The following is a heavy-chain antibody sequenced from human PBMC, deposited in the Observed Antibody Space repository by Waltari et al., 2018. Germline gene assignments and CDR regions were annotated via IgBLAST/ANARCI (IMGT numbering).Heavy chain of an antibody. J-gene: IGHJ4*02. CDR3: ARGRVGLSTPEY. D-gene: IGHD3-16*02. CDR2: TNPNSGNT. V-gene: IGHV1-8*01. CDR1: GYTFTSYD. Sequence: QVQLVQSGAEVKKPGASVKVSCKASGYTFTSYDINWVRQATGQWLEWMGWTNPNSGNTGYAQKVQGRVTMTRNTSISTAYRELSSLGSEDTAGYYCARGRVGLSTPEYWGQGTLVTVSS.